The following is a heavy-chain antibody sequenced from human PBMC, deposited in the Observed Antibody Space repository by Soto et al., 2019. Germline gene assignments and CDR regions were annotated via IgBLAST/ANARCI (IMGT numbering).Heavy chain of an antibody. Sequence: GGSLRLSCAASGFTVSSNYMSWVRQAPGKGLEWVSVIYSGGSTYYADSVKGRFTISRDNSKNTLYLQMNSLRAEDTAVYYCASATGIVGATDAFDIWGQGTMVTVSS. V-gene: IGHV3-66*02. J-gene: IGHJ3*02. CDR3: ASATGIVGATDAFDI. D-gene: IGHD1-26*01. CDR2: IYSGGST. CDR1: GFTVSSNY.